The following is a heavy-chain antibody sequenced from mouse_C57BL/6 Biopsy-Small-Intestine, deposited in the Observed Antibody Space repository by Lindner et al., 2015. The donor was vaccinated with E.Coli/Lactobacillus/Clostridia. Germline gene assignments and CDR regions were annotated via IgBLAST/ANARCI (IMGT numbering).Heavy chain of an antibody. Sequence: VQLQESGAELVRPGASVKLSCTASGFNIKDYYMQWVKQRPEQGLEWIGRIDPEDGDTEYAPKFQGKATMTADTSSNTAYLQVSSLTSEDTAVYYCTTWMVTPRRFAYWGQGDSGHCLC. V-gene: IGHV14-1*01. J-gene: IGHJ3*01. D-gene: IGHD2-2*01. CDR1: GFNIKDYY. CDR3: TTWMVTPRRFAY. CDR2: IDPEDGDT.